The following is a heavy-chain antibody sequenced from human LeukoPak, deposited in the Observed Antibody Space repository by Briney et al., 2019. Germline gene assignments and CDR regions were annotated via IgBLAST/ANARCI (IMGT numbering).Heavy chain of an antibody. CDR1: GFTFSSYS. V-gene: IGHV3-48*01. D-gene: IGHD1-7*01. CDR3: AKVGGYNWNYGPFDY. Sequence: GGSLRLSCAASGFTFSSYSMNWVRQAPGKGLEWVSYISSSSSTIYYADSVKGRFTISRDNAKNTLYLQMNSLRAEDTAVYYCAKVGGYNWNYGPFDYWGQGTLVTVSS. CDR2: ISSSSSTI. J-gene: IGHJ4*02.